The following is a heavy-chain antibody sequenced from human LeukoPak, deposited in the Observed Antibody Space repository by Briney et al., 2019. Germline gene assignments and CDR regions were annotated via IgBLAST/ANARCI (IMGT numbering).Heavy chain of an antibody. Sequence: SETLSLTCTVSGGSISTSYWSWIRQFPGKGLEWIGYIGSTNYNPSLKSRATISLDTSKNQFSLNLSSVTAADTAVYYCARGGGWLVQHWGQGTLVTVSS. J-gene: IGHJ1*01. D-gene: IGHD6-19*01. CDR2: IGST. V-gene: IGHV4-59*01. CDR3: ARGGGWLVQH. CDR1: GGSISTSY.